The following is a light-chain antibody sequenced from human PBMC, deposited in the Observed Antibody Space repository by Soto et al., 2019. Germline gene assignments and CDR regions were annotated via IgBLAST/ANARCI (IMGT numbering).Light chain of an antibody. J-gene: IGKJ5*01. Sequence: EIVLTQSAGPLSLSPGERTAPSCRASQSISSNFFAWYQKKPGQSPRLIIYGASSRATGVPDRFSGSGSGTDFTLTISRLEPEDVAVYYCQHYVDSPFTLGQGTRLEIK. CDR3: QHYVDSPFT. CDR2: GAS. CDR1: QSISSNF. V-gene: IGKV3-20*01.